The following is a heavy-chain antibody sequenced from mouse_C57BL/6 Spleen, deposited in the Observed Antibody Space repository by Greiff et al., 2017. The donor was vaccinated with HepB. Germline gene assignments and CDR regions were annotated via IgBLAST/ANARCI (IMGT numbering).Heavy chain of an antibody. V-gene: IGHV1-50*01. J-gene: IGHJ3*01. D-gene: IGHD3-2*02. CDR1: GYTFTSYW. CDR2: LDPSDSYT. Sequence: QVQLQQPGAELVKPGASVKLSCKASGYTFTSYWIQWVKQRPGPGLEWILKLDPSDSYTNYTQKFKGTAPLTADTSSSTAYMQLSSLTSEDSAVYYCASGKSSVYPFAYWGQGTLVTVSA. CDR3: ASGKSSVYPFAY.